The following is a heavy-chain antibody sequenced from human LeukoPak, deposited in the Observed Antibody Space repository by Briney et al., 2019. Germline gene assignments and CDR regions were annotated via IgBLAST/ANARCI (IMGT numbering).Heavy chain of an antibody. J-gene: IGHJ4*02. CDR1: GGSFSGYY. D-gene: IGHD6-6*01. Sequence: KPSETLSLTCAVYGGSFSGYYWSWIRQPPGKWLEWIGDINHSGSTNYNPSLKSRVTISVDTSKNQFSLKLSSVTAADTAVYYCATYAGRDSSSFAQNYWGQGTLVTVSS. V-gene: IGHV4-34*01. CDR3: ATYAGRDSSSFAQNY. CDR2: INHSGST.